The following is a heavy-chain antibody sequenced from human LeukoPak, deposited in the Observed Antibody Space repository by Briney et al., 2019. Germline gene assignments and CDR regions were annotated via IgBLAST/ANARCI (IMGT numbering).Heavy chain of an antibody. Sequence: TGGSLRLSCAASGFTFSSYSMNWVGQAPGKGLEWVSSISSSSSYIYYADSVKGRFTISRDNAKNSLYLQMNSLRAEDTAVYYCARPTLTWGSGPDYWGQGTLVTVSS. CDR2: ISSSSSYI. CDR3: ARPTLTWGSGPDY. D-gene: IGHD7-27*01. J-gene: IGHJ4*02. CDR1: GFTFSSYS. V-gene: IGHV3-21*01.